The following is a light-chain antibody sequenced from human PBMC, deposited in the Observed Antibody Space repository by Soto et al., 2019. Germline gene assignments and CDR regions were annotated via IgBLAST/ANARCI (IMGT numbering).Light chain of an antibody. J-gene: IGLJ3*02. CDR2: DVS. V-gene: IGLV2-8*01. CDR1: SSDVGAYNY. CDR3: SSYAGSSWV. Sequence: QSALTQPPSASGSPGQSVTISCTGTSSDVGAYNYVSWYQQHPGKAPKLMIYDVSKRPSGVPYSFSGSKSGNAASLTVSGLQGEDEPDYYCSSYAGSSWVFGGGTKLTVL.